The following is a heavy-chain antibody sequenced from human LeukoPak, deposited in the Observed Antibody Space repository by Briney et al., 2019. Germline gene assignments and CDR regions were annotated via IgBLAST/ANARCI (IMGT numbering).Heavy chain of an antibody. CDR1: GFSFSSFA. CDR3: AKFNGHPTTNYYMDV. J-gene: IGHJ6*04. Sequence: PGGSLRLSCAASGFSFSSFAMTWVRQAPGKGLEWVSGIIDTGGATYYADSVKGRFTISRDNSKNTLFLQMNSLRGEDTAVYYCAKFNGHPTTNYYMDVWGEGTTVTVSS. D-gene: IGHD3-10*01. V-gene: IGHV3-23*01. CDR2: IIDTGGAT.